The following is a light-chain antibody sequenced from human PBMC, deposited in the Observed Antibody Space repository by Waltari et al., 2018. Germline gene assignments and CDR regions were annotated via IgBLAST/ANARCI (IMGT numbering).Light chain of an antibody. V-gene: IGLV2-14*01. CDR2: EVS. J-gene: IGLJ3*02. Sequence: QSALTQPASVSGSPGQSITISCTGTSSDVGDYNYVSWYQHPPGKAPKLMIYEVSQRPSGVSNRFSGSKSGNTASLTISGLQAEDEADYFCTSYTSSSTFVFGGGTKLTVL. CDR3: TSYTSSSTFV. CDR1: SSDVGDYNY.